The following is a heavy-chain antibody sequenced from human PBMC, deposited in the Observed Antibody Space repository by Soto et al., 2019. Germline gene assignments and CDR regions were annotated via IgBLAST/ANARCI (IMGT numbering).Heavy chain of an antibody. CDR1: GYSFTSYW. J-gene: IGHJ6*02. D-gene: IGHD6-13*01. V-gene: IGHV5-51*01. CDR2: IYPGDSDT. Sequence: RGESLKISCKGSGYSFTSYWIGWVRQMPGKGLESMGIIYPGDSDTRYSPSFQGQVTISADKSISTAYLQWSSLKASDTAMYYCARTAAAGKYYYGMDVWGQGTKVTVSS. CDR3: ARTAAAGKYYYGMDV.